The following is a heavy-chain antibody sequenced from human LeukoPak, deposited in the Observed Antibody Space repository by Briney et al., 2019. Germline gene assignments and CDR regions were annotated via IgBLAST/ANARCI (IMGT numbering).Heavy chain of an antibody. V-gene: IGHV1-46*03. D-gene: IGHD3-10*01. CDR2: INPSGGST. J-gene: IGHJ4*02. CDR1: GYTFTSYY. CDR3: ARDVGGGMVRGVRYYLDY. Sequence: ASVKVSCKASGYTFTSYYMHWVRQAPGQGLEWMGIINPSGGSTSYAQKFQGRVTMTRDTSTSTVYMELSSLRSEDTAVYYCARDVGGGMVRGVRYYLDYWGQGTLVTVSS.